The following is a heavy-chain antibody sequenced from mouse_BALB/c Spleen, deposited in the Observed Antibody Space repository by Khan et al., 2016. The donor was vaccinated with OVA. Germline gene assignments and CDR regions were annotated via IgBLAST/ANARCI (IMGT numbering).Heavy chain of an antibody. V-gene: IGHV1-74*01. J-gene: IGHJ3*01. Sequence: QVQLKESGPQLVRPGASMKISCKASGYSFTSYWMHWVKQRPGQGLDWIGMIDPSDSEIRLNQKFKDKATLTIDKSSSTAYMQLSSPTSEDSAVYYCGTGGERGPWFAYWGQGTLVTVSA. CDR3: GTGGERGPWFAY. CDR1: GYSFTSYW. CDR2: IDPSDSEI.